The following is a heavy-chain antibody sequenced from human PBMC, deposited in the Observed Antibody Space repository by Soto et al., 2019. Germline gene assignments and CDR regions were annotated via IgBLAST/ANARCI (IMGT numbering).Heavy chain of an antibody. J-gene: IGHJ3*02. D-gene: IGHD2-21*02. CDR2: ISSSSSYI. Sequence: GGSLRLSCAASGFTFSSYSMNWVRQAPGKGLEWVSSISSSSSYIYYADSVKGRFTISRDNAKNSLYLQMNSLRAEDTAVYYCARETCGGDCIYERGHDAFDIWGQGTMVTVSS. CDR1: GFTFSSYS. V-gene: IGHV3-21*01. CDR3: ARETCGGDCIYERGHDAFDI.